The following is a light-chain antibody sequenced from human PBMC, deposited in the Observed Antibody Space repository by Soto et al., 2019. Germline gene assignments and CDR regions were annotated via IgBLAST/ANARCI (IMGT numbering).Light chain of an antibody. V-gene: IGLV1-47*02. CDR1: SSNIGSNY. J-gene: IGLJ3*02. Sequence: QAVVTQPPSASGTPGQRVIISCSGSSSNIGSNYVYWYQQLPGTAPKLLIYSNNQRPSGVPDRFSGSKSGTSASLAISGLRSEDEADYYCAAWDDSLSGRVFGGGTKLTVL. CDR2: SNN. CDR3: AAWDDSLSGRV.